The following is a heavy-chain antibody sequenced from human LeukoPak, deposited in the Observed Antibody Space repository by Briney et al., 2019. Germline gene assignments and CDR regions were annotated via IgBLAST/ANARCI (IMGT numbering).Heavy chain of an antibody. J-gene: IGHJ3*02. Sequence: SETLSLTCTVSGGSNSSYYWSWIRHPPGKGLEWIGHIYYSGSTNYNPSLKSRVTISVDTSKNQFSLKLSSVTAADTAVYHCARYAMVRGVIRAPFAFDIWGQGTMVTVSS. D-gene: IGHD3-10*01. V-gene: IGHV4-59*01. CDR2: IYYSGST. CDR3: ARYAMVRGVIRAPFAFDI. CDR1: GGSNSSYY.